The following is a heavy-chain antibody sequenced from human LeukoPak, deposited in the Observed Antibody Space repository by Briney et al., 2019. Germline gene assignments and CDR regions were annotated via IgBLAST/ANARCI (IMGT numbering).Heavy chain of an antibody. CDR3: ARARLVGATTYFDY. J-gene: IGHJ4*02. Sequence: GASVKVSCKASGYTFTSYYMHWVRQAPGQGLEWMGIINPSGGSTSYAQKFQGGVTMTRDMSTSAVYMELSSLRSEDTAVYYCARARLVGATTYFDYWGQGTLVTVSS. D-gene: IGHD1-26*01. V-gene: IGHV1-46*01. CDR1: GYTFTSYY. CDR2: INPSGGST.